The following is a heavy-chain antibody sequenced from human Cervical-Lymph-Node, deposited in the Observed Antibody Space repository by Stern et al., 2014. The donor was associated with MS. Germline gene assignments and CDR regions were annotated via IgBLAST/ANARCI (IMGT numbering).Heavy chain of an antibody. CDR2: FDPQHGET. CDR3: ATHRGRVTYYYGLDV. D-gene: IGHD2-21*02. J-gene: IGHJ6*02. Sequence: VQLVESGPEVRKPGASGRVSCKVSGYPLTEMSMHWVRQAPGKGLEWMGGFDPQHGETVYAQKIQGRVTMAEDRSTDTAYMELTSLRSDDTAVYYCATHRGRVTYYYGLDVWGQGTTVTVSS. CDR1: GYPLTEMS. V-gene: IGHV1-24*01.